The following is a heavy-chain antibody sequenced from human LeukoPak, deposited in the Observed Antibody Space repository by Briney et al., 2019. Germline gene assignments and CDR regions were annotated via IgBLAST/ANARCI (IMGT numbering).Heavy chain of an antibody. CDR1: GYTFTGYY. V-gene: IGHV1-2*02. CDR2: INPNSGGT. J-gene: IGHJ6*02. Sequence: GASVKVSCKASGYTFTGYYMHWVRQAPGQGLEWMGWINPNSGGTNYAQKLQGRVTMTRDTSISTAYMELSRLRSDDTAVYYCARDVSSYYYDSSGYYWGYHYYGMDVWGQGTTVTVSS. CDR3: ARDVSSYYYDSSGYYWGYHYYGMDV. D-gene: IGHD3-22*01.